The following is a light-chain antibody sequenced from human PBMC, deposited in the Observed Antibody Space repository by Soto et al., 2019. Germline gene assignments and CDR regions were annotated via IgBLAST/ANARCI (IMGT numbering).Light chain of an antibody. V-gene: IGKV3-20*01. CDR1: QSVSSSY. CDR2: GAS. CDR3: QEYRSSPLT. J-gene: IGKJ1*01. Sequence: EIVLTQSPGTLSLSPGERATLSCRASQSVSSSYLAWYQQKPGQAPRLLIYGASSRATGIPDRFSGSGSGTDFTLTISRLEPEDFAVYYCQEYRSSPLTFGQGTKVEI.